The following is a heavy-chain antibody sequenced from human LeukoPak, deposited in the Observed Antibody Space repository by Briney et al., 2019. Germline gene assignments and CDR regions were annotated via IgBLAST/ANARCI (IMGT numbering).Heavy chain of an antibody. J-gene: IGHJ4*02. Sequence: PGGSLRLSCAASGFTFSSYGMHWVRQAPGKGLEWVAFIRYDGSNKYYADSVKGRFTISRDNSKNTLYLQMNSLRAEDTAVYYCAKDYHMVVPRYYFDYWGQGTLVTVSS. CDR1: GFTFSSYG. V-gene: IGHV3-30*02. CDR2: IRYDGSNK. CDR3: AKDYHMVVPRYYFDY. D-gene: IGHD2-21*01.